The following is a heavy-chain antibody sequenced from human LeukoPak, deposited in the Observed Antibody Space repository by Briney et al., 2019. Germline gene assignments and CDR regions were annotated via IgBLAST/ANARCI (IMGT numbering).Heavy chain of an antibody. J-gene: IGHJ4*02. CDR3: TASYFYDSSGYYSTDN. CDR1: GFTFGDYA. V-gene: IGHV3-49*04. Sequence: PGRSLRLSCTASGFTFGDYAMNWVRQAPGKGLEWVGFIRSRAYGGTTEYAASVRGRFNIARDDSKHIAYLQINSLKPEDTAVYYCTASYFYDSSGYYSTDNWGQGTLVTVSS. D-gene: IGHD3-22*01. CDR2: IRSRAYGGTT.